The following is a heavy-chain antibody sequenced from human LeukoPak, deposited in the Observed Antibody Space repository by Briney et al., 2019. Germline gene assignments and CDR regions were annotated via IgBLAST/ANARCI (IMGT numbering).Heavy chain of an antibody. V-gene: IGHV1-2*02. CDR1: GYTFTSYD. CDR3: ARGPSYYYDSSGYFFDY. D-gene: IGHD3-22*01. J-gene: IGHJ4*02. Sequence: ASVKVSCKASGYTFTSYDINWVRQATGQGLEWMGWINPNSGGTNYAQKFQGRVTMTRDTSISTAYMELSRLRSDDTAVYYCARGPSYYYDSSGYFFDYWGQGTLVTVSS. CDR2: INPNSGGT.